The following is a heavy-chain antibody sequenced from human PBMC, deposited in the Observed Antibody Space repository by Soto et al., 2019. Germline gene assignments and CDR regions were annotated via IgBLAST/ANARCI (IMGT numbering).Heavy chain of an antibody. CDR2: ISGGGGST. D-gene: IGHD3-22*01. Sequence: EVKLLESGGRLVQPGGSLRLSCAASGFSFNIFAMNWVRQAPGQGLEWVSGISGGGGSTYYADSVKGRFTISRDNSNNTLYLQMNSLRAEDPAVYYCAKDPTSYDSSAQFDSWGQGTLVTVSS. V-gene: IGHV3-23*01. CDR3: AKDPTSYDSSAQFDS. CDR1: GFSFNIFA. J-gene: IGHJ4*02.